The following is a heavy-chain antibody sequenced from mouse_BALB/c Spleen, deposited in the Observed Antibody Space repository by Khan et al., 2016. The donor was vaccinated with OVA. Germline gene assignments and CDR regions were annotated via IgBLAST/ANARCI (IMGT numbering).Heavy chain of an antibody. D-gene: IGHD1-2*01. Sequence: EVQLQESGPGLVKPSQSLSLTCTVTGYSITSGYVWNWIRQFPGNILEWMGYISYSGSTTYNPSLKSRISITRDTSKNQFFLQLNSVTTEDTATYYCARTARIKYWGQGTTLTVSS. CDR2: ISYSGST. V-gene: IGHV3-2*02. J-gene: IGHJ2*01. CDR3: ARTARIKY. CDR1: GYSITSGYV.